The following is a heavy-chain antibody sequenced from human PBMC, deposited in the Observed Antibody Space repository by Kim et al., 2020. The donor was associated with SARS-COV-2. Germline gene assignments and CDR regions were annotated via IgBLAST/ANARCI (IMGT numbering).Heavy chain of an antibody. J-gene: IGHJ4*02. CDR3: TTQISSLIGY. V-gene: IGHV3-15*01. CDR1: GFTFSNAW. D-gene: IGHD6-13*01. CDR2: IKHETDGVTT. Sequence: GGSLRLSCAASGFTFSNAWMSWVRQAPGKGLEWVGRIKHETDGVTTDYAAPARCRFTIARDDSTNTLYLQMNSLKTEDRAVYYCTTQISSLIGYWGQGTLVTVSS.